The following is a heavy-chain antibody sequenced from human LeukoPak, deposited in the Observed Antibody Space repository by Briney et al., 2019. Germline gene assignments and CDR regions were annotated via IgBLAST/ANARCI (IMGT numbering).Heavy chain of an antibody. Sequence: PSETLSLTCTVSGGSISSSSYYWGWIRQPPGKGLEWIGSIYYSGSTYYNPSLKSRVTISVDTSKNQFSLKLRFVTAADTAVYYCASPPLSGYCSSTSCLHDAFDIWGQGTMVTASS. V-gene: IGHV4-39*01. J-gene: IGHJ3*02. D-gene: IGHD2-2*01. CDR3: ASPPLSGYCSSTSCLHDAFDI. CDR1: GGSISSSSYY. CDR2: IYYSGST.